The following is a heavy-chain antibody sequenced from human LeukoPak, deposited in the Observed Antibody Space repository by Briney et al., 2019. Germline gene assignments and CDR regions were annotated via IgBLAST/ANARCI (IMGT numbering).Heavy chain of an antibody. CDR2: ISAYNGNT. CDR3: ARGLQENLAWLQAFSAFDI. V-gene: IGHV1-18*01. Sequence: ASVKVSCKASGYTFTSYGISWVRQAPGQGLEWMGWISAYNGNTNYAQKLQGRVTMTTDTSTSTAYMELRSLRSDDTAVYYCARGLQENLAWLQAFSAFDIWGQGTMVTVSS. J-gene: IGHJ3*02. D-gene: IGHD5-12*01. CDR1: GYTFTSYG.